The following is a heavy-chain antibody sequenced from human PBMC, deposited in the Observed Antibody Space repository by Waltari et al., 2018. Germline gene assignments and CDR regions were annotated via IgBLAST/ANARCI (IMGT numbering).Heavy chain of an antibody. Sequence: QVQLVQPGAEVKKHGASVKVSCRAPGYSSTDIDINRVRQAPGQGLERMGWLSPHNGNSGYAPQFHGRVAISGDTAITTAYMELSSLTSDDTAVYYCARTTAARRTHYYYMDVWGEGTTVTISS. CDR1: GYSSTDID. V-gene: IGHV1-8*03. D-gene: IGHD6-6*01. CDR2: LSPHNGNS. CDR3: ARTTAARRTHYYYMDV. J-gene: IGHJ6*03.